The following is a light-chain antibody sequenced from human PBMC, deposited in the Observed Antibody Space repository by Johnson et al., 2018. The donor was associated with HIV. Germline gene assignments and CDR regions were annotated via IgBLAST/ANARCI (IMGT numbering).Light chain of an antibody. CDR3: GTWASSLSVYV. CDR1: SSNIGNHY. CDR2: DDI. J-gene: IGLJ1*01. Sequence: QSVLTQPPSVSAAPGQKVTISCSGTSSNIGNHYVSWYQHLPGTAPGLLIYDDIKRPSGIPDRFSGSKSGTSATLGITGLQPGDEADYYCGTWASSLSVYVFGTGTKVTVL. V-gene: IGLV1-51*01.